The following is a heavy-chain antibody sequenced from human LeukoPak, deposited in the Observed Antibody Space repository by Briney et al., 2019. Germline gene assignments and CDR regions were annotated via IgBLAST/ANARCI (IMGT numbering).Heavy chain of an antibody. V-gene: IGHV4-59*01. Sequence: SETLSLTCTVSGGSFSRYVWSWIRQPPGKGLEWIGHITYWGNTNYNPSLESRVAMSVDTSKNQFSLKLTSVTAADTAVYYCARDGGEVGATTWFDPWGQGTLVTVSS. J-gene: IGHJ5*02. D-gene: IGHD1-26*01. CDR1: GGSFSRYV. CDR3: ARDGGEVGATTWFDP. CDR2: ITYWGNT.